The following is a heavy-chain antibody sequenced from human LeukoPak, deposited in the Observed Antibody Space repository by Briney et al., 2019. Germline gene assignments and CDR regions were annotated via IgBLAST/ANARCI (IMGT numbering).Heavy chain of an antibody. D-gene: IGHD3-22*01. CDR1: GFTFSSYA. CDR3: ARDYYDSSGYYSFDY. V-gene: IGHV3-7*01. Sequence: GGSLRLSCAASGFTFSSYAMSWVRQAPGKGLEWVANIKQDGSEKYYVDSVKGRFTISRDNAKNSLYLQMNSLRAEDTAVYYCARDYYDSSGYYSFDYWGQGTLVTVSS. J-gene: IGHJ4*02. CDR2: IKQDGSEK.